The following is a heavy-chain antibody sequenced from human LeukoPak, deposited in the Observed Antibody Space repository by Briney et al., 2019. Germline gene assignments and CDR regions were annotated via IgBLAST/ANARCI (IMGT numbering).Heavy chain of an antibody. D-gene: IGHD2-21*01. CDR1: GFTFSTSD. J-gene: IGHJ3*01. CDR2: IQYDGSHE. Sequence: GGSLRLSCAASGFTFSTSDMHWVRQAPGKGLEWLSFIQYDGSHENYSDSVKGRFAISRDNSRNTLYLQMYSLRPDDMAVYYCAKDLFLWGQGTVVTVSS. V-gene: IGHV3-30*02. CDR3: AKDLFL.